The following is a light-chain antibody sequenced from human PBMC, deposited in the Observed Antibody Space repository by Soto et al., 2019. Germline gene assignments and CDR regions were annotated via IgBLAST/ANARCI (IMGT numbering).Light chain of an antibody. V-gene: IGKV3-11*01. Sequence: EFVLTQSPATLSLTPGERAILSCRASQSVDKYLAWYHHKPGLAPGLLISAASTRATGIPSRFSGSGSGTDFTLTISSLEPEDFAVYYCQQRGNWPPIASGHGTRLEIK. J-gene: IGKJ5*01. CDR3: QQRGNWPPIA. CDR2: AAS. CDR1: QSVDKY.